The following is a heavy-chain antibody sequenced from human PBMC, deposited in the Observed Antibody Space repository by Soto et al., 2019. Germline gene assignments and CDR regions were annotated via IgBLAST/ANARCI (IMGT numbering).Heavy chain of an antibody. CDR3: ARAPFFWSGYELDY. V-gene: IGHV3-48*02. CDR2: ISSSSSII. CDR1: GFTFSSYS. Sequence: GGSLRLSCAASGFTFSSYSMNWVRQAPGKGLEWVSYISSSSSIIYSADSVKGRFTISRDNANNSLYLQMNGLRDEDTAVYYCARAPFFWSGYELDYWGQGTLVTVSS. J-gene: IGHJ4*02. D-gene: IGHD3-3*01.